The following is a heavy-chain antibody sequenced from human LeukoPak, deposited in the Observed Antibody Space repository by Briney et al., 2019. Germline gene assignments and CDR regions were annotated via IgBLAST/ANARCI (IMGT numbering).Heavy chain of an antibody. CDR2: IYHSGST. J-gene: IGHJ4*02. Sequence: SETLSLTCTVSGGSISSYYWSWIRQPAGKGLEWIGSIYHSGSTYYNPSLKSRVTISVDTSKNQFSLKLSSVTAADTALYYCARDRSLIVGAIDYWGQGTLVTVSS. D-gene: IGHD1-26*01. V-gene: IGHV4-4*07. CDR1: GGSISSYY. CDR3: ARDRSLIVGAIDY.